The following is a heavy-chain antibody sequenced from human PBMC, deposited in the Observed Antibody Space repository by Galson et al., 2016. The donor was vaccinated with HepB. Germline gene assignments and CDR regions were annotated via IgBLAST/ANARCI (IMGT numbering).Heavy chain of an antibody. CDR2: ISGDGTFT. Sequence: LRLSCAVSEYAFSAYWMHWVRQAPGKGLEWLSRISGDGTFTTYADSVRGRFTISRDNAKNLLYLQMNRLRAGDTAMYYCASRWDSFDVWGQGTMVTVSS. J-gene: IGHJ3*01. D-gene: IGHD1-26*01. CDR1: EYAFSAYW. V-gene: IGHV3-74*03. CDR3: ASRWDSFDV.